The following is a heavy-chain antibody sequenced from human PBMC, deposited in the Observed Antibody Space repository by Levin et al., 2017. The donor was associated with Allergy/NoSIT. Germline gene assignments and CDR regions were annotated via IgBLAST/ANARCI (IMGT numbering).Heavy chain of an antibody. D-gene: IGHD2-2*02. V-gene: IGHV3-21*01. CDR3: ARSCSSTSCYRRGYYFDY. J-gene: IGHJ4*02. CDR2: ISSSSSYI. Sequence: GESLKISCAASGFTFSSYSMNWVRQAPGKGLEWVSSISSSSSYIYYADSVKGRFTISRDNAKNSLYLQMNSLRAEDTAVYYCARSCSSTSCYRRGYYFDYWGQGTLVTVSS. CDR1: GFTFSSYS.